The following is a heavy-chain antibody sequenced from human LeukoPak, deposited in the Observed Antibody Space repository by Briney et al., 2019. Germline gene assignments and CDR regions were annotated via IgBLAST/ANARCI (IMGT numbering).Heavy chain of an antibody. D-gene: IGHD1-26*01. Sequence: SQTLSLTCAISGDSVSSNSAAWNWIRQSPSRGLEWLGRTYYRSKWYNDYAVSVKSRITINPDTSKNQFSLQLNSVTPEDTAVYYCARFGGIGIGYYYYYMDVWGKGTTVTVSS. CDR3: ARFGGIGIGYYYYYMDV. CDR1: GDSVSSNSAA. J-gene: IGHJ6*03. V-gene: IGHV6-1*01. CDR2: TYYRSKWYN.